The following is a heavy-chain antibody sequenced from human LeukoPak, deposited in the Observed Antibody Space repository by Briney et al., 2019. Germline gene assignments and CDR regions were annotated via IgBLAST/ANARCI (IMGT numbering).Heavy chain of an antibody. CDR3: ARFRRGHRTVTTRLDAFDI. CDR2: IYYSGST. D-gene: IGHD4-17*01. V-gene: IGHV4-59*01. CDR1: GGSFSGYY. Sequence: SETLSLTCAVYGGSFSGYYWSWIRQPPGKGLEWIGYIYYSGSTNYNPSLKSRVTISVDTSKNQFSLKLSSVTAADTAVYYCARFRRGHRTVTTRLDAFDIWGQGTMVTVSS. J-gene: IGHJ3*02.